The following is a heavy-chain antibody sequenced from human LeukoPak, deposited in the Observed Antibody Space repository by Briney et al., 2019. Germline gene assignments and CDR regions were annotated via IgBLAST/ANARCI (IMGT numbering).Heavy chain of an antibody. CDR1: GGSISSSSYY. J-gene: IGHJ4*02. CDR3: ARLGELQYLDY. D-gene: IGHD4-11*01. V-gene: IGHV4-39*01. Sequence: SETLSLTCTVSGGSISSSSYYWGWIRQPPGKGLEWIGSIYYSGSTYYNPSLKSRVTISVDTSKNQFSLKLSSVTAADTAVYYCARLGELQYLDYWGQGTLVTVSS. CDR2: IYYSGST.